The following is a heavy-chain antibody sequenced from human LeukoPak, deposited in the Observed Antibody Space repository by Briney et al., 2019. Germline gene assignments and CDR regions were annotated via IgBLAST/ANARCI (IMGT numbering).Heavy chain of an antibody. Sequence: GGSLRLSCAASGFTFSSYGMHWVRQAPGKGLEWVAVIWYDGSNKYYADSVKGRFTISRDNSKNTLYLQMNSLRAEDTAVYYCARELGDYVWGSYRAYYFDYWGQGTLVTVSS. D-gene: IGHD3-16*02. J-gene: IGHJ4*02. CDR1: GFTFSSYG. CDR2: IWYDGSNK. V-gene: IGHV3-33*01. CDR3: ARELGDYVWGSYRAYYFDY.